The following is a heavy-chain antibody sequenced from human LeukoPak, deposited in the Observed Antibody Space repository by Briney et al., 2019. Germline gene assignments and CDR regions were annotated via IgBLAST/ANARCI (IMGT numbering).Heavy chain of an antibody. CDR2: INPSGGST. CDR3: ARATWFGGNPSGAFDI. V-gene: IGHV1-46*01. Sequence: ASVKVSCKASGYTFTNYYIHWVRQAPGQGLEWMGIINPSGGSTNYAQQFQGRVTMTRDTSTNSVYMELSSLRSEDTAVYYCARATWFGGNPSGAFDIWGQGTMVTVSS. CDR1: GYTFTNYY. D-gene: IGHD4-23*01. J-gene: IGHJ3*02.